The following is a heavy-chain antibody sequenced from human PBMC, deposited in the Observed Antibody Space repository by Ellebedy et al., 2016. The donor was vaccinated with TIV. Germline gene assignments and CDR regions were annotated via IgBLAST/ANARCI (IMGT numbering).Heavy chain of an antibody. V-gene: IGHV1-46*01. D-gene: IGHD1-26*01. J-gene: IGHJ4*02. CDR1: GYTFTSYY. Sequence: AASVKVSCKASGYTFTSYYMHWVRQAPGQGLEWMGIIYPSGGSTSYAQKFQGRVTMTRDTSTSTVYMGLSSLRSEDTDVYYSARGGWEPRDYYFDYWGQGTLVTVSS. CDR3: ARGGWEPRDYYFDY. CDR2: IYPSGGST.